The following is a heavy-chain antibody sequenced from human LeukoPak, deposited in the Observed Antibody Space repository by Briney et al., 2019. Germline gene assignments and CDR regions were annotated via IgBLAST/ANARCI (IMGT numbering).Heavy chain of an antibody. D-gene: IGHD6-13*01. CDR1: GFSLSTSGVG. J-gene: IGHJ3*02. CDR2: IYWNGDK. V-gene: IGHV2-5*01. Sequence: SGPTLVNPTQTLTLTCTFSGFSLSTSGVGVGWIRQPPGKALEWLALIYWNGDKRYSPSLKSRLTITKDTSKNQVVLTMTNMDPVDTATYYCAHSPGIAAAATDAFDIWGQGTMVTVSS. CDR3: AHSPGIAAAATDAFDI.